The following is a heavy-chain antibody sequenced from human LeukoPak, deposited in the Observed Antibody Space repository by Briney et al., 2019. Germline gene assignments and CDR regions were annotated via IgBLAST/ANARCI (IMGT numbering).Heavy chain of an antibody. CDR1: GGSFSDYY. D-gene: IGHD1-26*01. Sequence: SETLSLTCAVYGGSFSDYYWTWIRQPPGKGLEWIGEINDSGSTKYNPSLRSRVTTSVDMSRNQFSLRLNSVTAADTAMYYCAKSGGYGLIDYWGQGTRVTVSS. V-gene: IGHV4-34*01. J-gene: IGHJ4*02. CDR2: INDSGST. CDR3: AKSGGYGLIDY.